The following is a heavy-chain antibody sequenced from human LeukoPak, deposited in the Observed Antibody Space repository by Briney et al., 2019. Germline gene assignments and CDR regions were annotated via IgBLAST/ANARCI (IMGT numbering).Heavy chain of an antibody. CDR2: ITYSGNT. Sequence: SETLSLTCTVSGGSVSSGPYYWIWIRQHPGKGLEWIGYITYSGNTYYYPALNSRVTVSLDTSKTQFSLKLSSVTAADTAVYYCARIAYDALDSYYYGMDVWGQGTTVTVSS. CDR1: GGSVSSGPYY. V-gene: IGHV4-31*03. J-gene: IGHJ6*02. D-gene: IGHD3-3*01. CDR3: ARIAYDALDSYYYGMDV.